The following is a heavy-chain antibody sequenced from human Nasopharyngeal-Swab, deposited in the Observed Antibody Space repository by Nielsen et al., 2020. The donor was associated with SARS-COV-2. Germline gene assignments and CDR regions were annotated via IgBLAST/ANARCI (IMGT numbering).Heavy chain of an antibody. J-gene: IGHJ5*02. CDR3: AMVGTFVLPTLHLDP. D-gene: IGHD2-21*02. Sequence: WIRQPPGKGLEWIGYIPHTLGTSYNPSIESRLSLFLDTFKNEFYLSLNSVTSAYTAVYFCAMVGTFVLPTLHLDPWGRGTLVTVSS. V-gene: IGHV4-30-2*05. CDR2: IPHTLGT.